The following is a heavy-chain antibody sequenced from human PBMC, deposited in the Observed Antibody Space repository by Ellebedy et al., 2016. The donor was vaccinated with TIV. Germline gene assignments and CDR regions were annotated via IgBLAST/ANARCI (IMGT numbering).Heavy chain of an antibody. CDR1: GFTVSGNY. D-gene: IGHD5-24*01. J-gene: IGHJ3*02. Sequence: GESLKISXVASGFTVSGNYMSWVRQTPGKGLEWVSVFYSGGGTHYADSVKGRFTMSRDNSKNTLYLQMNSLRAEDTAVYYCARTRREDGNIFVGFDIWGQGTMVTVSS. CDR2: FYSGGGT. CDR3: ARTRREDGNIFVGFDI. V-gene: IGHV3-53*01.